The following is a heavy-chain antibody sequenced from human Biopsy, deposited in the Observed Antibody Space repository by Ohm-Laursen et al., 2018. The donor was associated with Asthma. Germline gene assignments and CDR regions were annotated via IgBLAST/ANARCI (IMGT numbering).Heavy chain of an antibody. V-gene: IGHV4-34*01. CDR3: ARGPELDV. Sequence: SDTLSLTCDVYPGSFSGFFWTWIRPSPGKGLEWIGETNERGVTNNNPSLRSRVIISIDTYWNRVSLKLTSVTAADTAVYYCARGPELDVWGQGTTVTVSS. CDR2: TNERGVT. J-gene: IGHJ6*02. CDR1: PGSFSGFF.